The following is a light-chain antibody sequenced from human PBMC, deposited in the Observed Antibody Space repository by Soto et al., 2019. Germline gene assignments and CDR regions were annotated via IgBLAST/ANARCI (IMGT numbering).Light chain of an antibody. CDR1: NSDVGSYNY. Sequence: QPVLTQPRSVSGSPGQSVTISCTGTNSDVGSYNYVSWYQQHPGKAPKLMISDVSQRPSGVPDRFSGSKSGNTASLTISGLQAEDEADYYCCSYAASDTGVFGGGTKLTVL. CDR3: CSYAASDTGV. J-gene: IGLJ3*02. V-gene: IGLV2-11*01. CDR2: DVS.